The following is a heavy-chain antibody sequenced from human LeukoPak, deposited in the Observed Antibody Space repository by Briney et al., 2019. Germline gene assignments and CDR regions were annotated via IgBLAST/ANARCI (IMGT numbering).Heavy chain of an antibody. CDR3: AMDAAVKDS. Sequence: GGSLRLSCAASGFTFSSNWMHWVRQAPGKGLVWVSHINRDGSTTYYADSVKGRFTISRDNAKNTLYLQMNSLRAADTAVCYCAMDAAVKDSWGQGTLVTVSS. J-gene: IGHJ4*02. V-gene: IGHV3-74*01. CDR1: GFTFSSNW. CDR2: INRDGSTT. D-gene: IGHD4-17*01.